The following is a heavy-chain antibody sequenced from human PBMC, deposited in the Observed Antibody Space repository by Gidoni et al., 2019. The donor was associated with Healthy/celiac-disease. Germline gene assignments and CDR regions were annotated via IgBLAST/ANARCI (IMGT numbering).Heavy chain of an antibody. Sequence: EVQLVESGGGLVKPGGSLRLSCAASGFTFSSYSMNWVRQAPGKGLELVSSISSSSSYIYYADSVKGRFTISRDNAKNSLYLQMNSLRAEDTAVYYCARDEGTTVVTDYWGQGTLVTVSS. CDR2: ISSSSSYI. J-gene: IGHJ4*02. V-gene: IGHV3-21*01. CDR1: GFTFSSYS. CDR3: ARDEGTTVVTDY. D-gene: IGHD4-17*01.